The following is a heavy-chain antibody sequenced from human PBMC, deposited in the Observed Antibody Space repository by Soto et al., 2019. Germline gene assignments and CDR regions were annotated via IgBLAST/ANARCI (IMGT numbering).Heavy chain of an antibody. J-gene: IGHJ6*02. Sequence: SETLSLTCTVSGGSISSSSYYWGWIRQPPGKGLEWIGSIYYSGSTYYNPSLKSRVTISVDTSKNQFSLKLSSVPAADTAVYYCARPLGFGELVYGMDVWGQGTTVTVSS. CDR1: GGSISSSSYY. CDR3: ARPLGFGELVYGMDV. CDR2: IYYSGST. V-gene: IGHV4-39*01. D-gene: IGHD3-10*01.